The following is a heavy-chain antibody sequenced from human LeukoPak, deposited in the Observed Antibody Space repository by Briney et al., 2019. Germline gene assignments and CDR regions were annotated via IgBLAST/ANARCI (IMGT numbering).Heavy chain of an antibody. J-gene: IGHJ4*02. CDR3: ARGDDSGYYDYFDY. D-gene: IGHD3-22*01. V-gene: IGHV3-53*01. CDR1: GFTFNKYA. CDR2: IYTGGNT. Sequence: GGSLRLSCAASGFTFNKYAIHWARQAPGKGLEWVSTIYTGGNTYYAASVKGRFTISRDFSKNTVFLHMNSLRAEDTAMYYCARGDDSGYYDYFDYWGQGALVTVSS.